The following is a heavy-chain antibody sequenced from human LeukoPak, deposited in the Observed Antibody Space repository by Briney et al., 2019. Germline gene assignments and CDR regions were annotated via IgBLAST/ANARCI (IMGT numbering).Heavy chain of an antibody. Sequence: GGSLRLSCAASGFTFSSYAMSWVRQGPGKGLEWVSAISGSGGSTYYADSVKGRFTISRDNSKNTLYLQMNSLRAEDAAVYYCAKFLVRRPLIDYWGQGTLVTVSS. V-gene: IGHV3-23*01. D-gene: IGHD3-10*01. CDR2: ISGSGGST. CDR1: GFTFSSYA. CDR3: AKFLVRRPLIDY. J-gene: IGHJ4*02.